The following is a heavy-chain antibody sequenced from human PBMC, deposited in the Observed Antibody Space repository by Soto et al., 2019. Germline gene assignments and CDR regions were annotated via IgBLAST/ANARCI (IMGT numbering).Heavy chain of an antibody. CDR2: IGTAGDT. CDR1: GFTFSSYD. V-gene: IGHV3-13*01. D-gene: IGHD2-8*01. J-gene: IGHJ4*02. Sequence: EVQLVESGGGLVQPGGSLRLSCAASGFTFSSYDMHWVRQATGKGLEWVSAIGTAGDTYYPGSVKGRFTISRENAKNSLYLQMNSLRAEDTAVYYCARDRSVYAIDYWVQGTLVTVST. CDR3: ARDRSVYAIDY.